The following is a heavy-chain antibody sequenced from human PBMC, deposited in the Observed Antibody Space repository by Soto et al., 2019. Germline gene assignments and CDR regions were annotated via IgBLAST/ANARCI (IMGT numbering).Heavy chain of an antibody. J-gene: IGHJ4*02. D-gene: IGHD6-19*01. CDR3: AKDFSVYYFDY. V-gene: IGHV3-23*01. CDR1: RFIFSSYE. CDR2: ISGSGGST. Sequence: PGGSLRLSCAASRFIFSSYEMNWVRQAPGKGLEWVSAISGSGGSTYYADSVKGRFTISRDNSKNTLYLQMNSLRAEDTAVYYCAKDFSVYYFDYWGQGTLVTVSS.